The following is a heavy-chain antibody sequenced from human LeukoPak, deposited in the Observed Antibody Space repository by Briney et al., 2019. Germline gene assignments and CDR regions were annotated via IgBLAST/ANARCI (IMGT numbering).Heavy chain of an antibody. V-gene: IGHV4-59*08. CDR1: GGSISSYY. CDR2: IYYSGST. J-gene: IGHJ4*02. CDR3: ARLGSITDY. Sequence: SETLSLTCTVSGGSISSYYWSWIRQPPGKGLEWIGYIYYSGSTNYNPSLESRVTISVDTSKNQFSLKLSSVTAADTAVYYCARLGSITDYWGQGTLVTVSS. D-gene: IGHD3-10*01.